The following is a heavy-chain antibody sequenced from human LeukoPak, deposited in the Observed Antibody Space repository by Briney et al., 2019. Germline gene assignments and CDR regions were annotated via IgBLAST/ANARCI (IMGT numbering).Heavy chain of an antibody. CDR1: GFTFSSYS. CDR2: ISSSSSYI. Sequence: GGSLRLSCAASGFTFSSYSMNWVRQAPGKGLEWVSSISSSSSYIYYADSVKGRFTISRDNAKNSLYLQMNSLRAEDTAVYYCAKDTSGSYSQYYFDYWGQGTLVTVSS. J-gene: IGHJ4*02. CDR3: AKDTSGSYSQYYFDY. V-gene: IGHV3-21*01. D-gene: IGHD1-26*01.